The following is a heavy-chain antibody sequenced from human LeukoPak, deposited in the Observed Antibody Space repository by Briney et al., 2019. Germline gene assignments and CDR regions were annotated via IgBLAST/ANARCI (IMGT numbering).Heavy chain of an antibody. CDR2: INTRTGDP. D-gene: IGHD2-15*01. Sequence: ASVKSSCKTSGYSFTRYGINWLRKAPGQRFEWLGWINTRTGDPSYAPAYMGRLLFSLDTSVSTAYLQISSLKSEDSAVYYCTRDVEPGGTFDSWGQGTLVTVSS. J-gene: IGHJ4*02. V-gene: IGHV7-4-1*02. CDR1: GYSFTRYG. CDR3: TRDVEPGGTFDS.